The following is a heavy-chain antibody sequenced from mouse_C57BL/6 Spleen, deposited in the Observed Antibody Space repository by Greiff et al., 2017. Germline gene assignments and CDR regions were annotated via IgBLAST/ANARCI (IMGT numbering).Heavy chain of an antibody. Sequence: QVQLQQPGAELVMPGASVKLSCKASGYTFTSYWMHWVKQRPGQGLEWIGEIDPSASYMNYNQQLKGKSTLPVDNSSSTSDMQLSSLTSEDAAVYYCARRDYGNFRWYFDFWGTGTAVTVSS. CDR3: ARRDYGNFRWYFDF. V-gene: IGHV1-69*01. J-gene: IGHJ1*03. CDR1: GYTFTSYW. CDR2: IDPSASYM. D-gene: IGHD2-1*01.